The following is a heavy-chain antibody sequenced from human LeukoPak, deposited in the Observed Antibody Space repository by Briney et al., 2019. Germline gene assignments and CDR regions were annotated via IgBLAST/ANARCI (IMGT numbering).Heavy chain of an antibody. D-gene: IGHD2-15*01. Sequence: SETLSLTCTVSGGSISSSSYYWGWIRQPPGKGLEWIGSIYYSGSTYYNPSLKSRVTISVDTSKNQFSLKLSSVTAADTAVYYCANYYCSGGSCYPFDYWGQGTLVTASS. CDR2: IYYSGST. CDR1: GGSISSSSYY. CDR3: ANYYCSGGSCYPFDY. J-gene: IGHJ4*02. V-gene: IGHV4-39*01.